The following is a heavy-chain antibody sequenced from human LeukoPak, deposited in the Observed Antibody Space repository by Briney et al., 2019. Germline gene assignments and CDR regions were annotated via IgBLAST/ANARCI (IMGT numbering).Heavy chain of an antibody. CDR1: GFTFSSYG. CDR3: ANMAIAAAGTSLFDY. Sequence: GRSLRLSCAASGFTFSSYGMHWVRQAPGKGLEWVAVISYDGSNKYYADSVKGRFTISRDNSKNTLYLQMNSLRAEDTAVYYCANMAIAAAGTSLFDYWGQGTLVTVSS. V-gene: IGHV3-30*18. J-gene: IGHJ4*02. CDR2: ISYDGSNK. D-gene: IGHD6-13*01.